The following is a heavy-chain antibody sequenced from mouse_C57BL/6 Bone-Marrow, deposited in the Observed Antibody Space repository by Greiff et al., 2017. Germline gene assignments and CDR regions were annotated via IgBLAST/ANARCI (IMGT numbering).Heavy chain of an antibody. V-gene: IGHV14-4*01. CDR3: TTVLPTGDYYAMDY. CDR2: IDPENGDT. J-gene: IGHJ4*01. Sequence: EVKLVESGAELVRPGASVKLSCTASGFNIKDDYMHWVKQRPEQGLEWIGWIDPENGDTEYASKFQGKATITADTSSNTAYLQLSSLTSEDTAVYYCTTVLPTGDYYAMDYWGQGTSVTVSS. CDR1: GFNIKDDY. D-gene: IGHD5-5*01.